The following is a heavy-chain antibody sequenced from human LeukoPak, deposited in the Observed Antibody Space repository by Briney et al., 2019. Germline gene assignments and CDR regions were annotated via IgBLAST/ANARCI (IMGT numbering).Heavy chain of an antibody. J-gene: IGHJ4*02. CDR2: ISGSGGST. D-gene: IGHD3-10*01. V-gene: IGHV3-23*01. CDR3: AKDGFRFGELWSYFDY. CDR1: GLTFSSYA. Sequence: GGTLRLSCAASGLTFSSYAISWVRQAPGKGLEWVSAISGSGGSTYYADTVKGRFTISRDNSKSTLYLQMNSLRAEDTAVYYCAKDGFRFGELWSYFDYWGQGTLVTVSS.